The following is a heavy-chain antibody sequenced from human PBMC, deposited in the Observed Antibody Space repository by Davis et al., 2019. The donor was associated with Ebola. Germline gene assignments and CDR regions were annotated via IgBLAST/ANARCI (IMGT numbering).Heavy chain of an antibody. CDR3: ARERYSYALGVYFDY. CDR1: GGSFSGYY. V-gene: IGHV4-34*01. J-gene: IGHJ4*02. Sequence: PSETLSLTCAVYGGSFSGYYWSWIRQPPGKGLEWIGEINHSGSTNYNPPLKSRVTISVDTSKNQFSLKLSSVTAADTAVYYCARERYSYALGVYFDYWGQGTLVTVSS. CDR2: INHSGST. D-gene: IGHD5-18*01.